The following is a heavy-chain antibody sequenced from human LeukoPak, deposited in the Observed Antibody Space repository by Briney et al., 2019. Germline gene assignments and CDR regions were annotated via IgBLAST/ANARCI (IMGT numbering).Heavy chain of an antibody. CDR1: GGSFSGYY. Sequence: KPSETLSLTCAVYGGSFSGYYWSWIRQPPGKGLEWIGEINHSGSTNYNPSLKSRVTISVDTSKNHSSLKLSPVTAADTAVYDCARHRQQQLVLGWFDPWGQGTLVTVSS. D-gene: IGHD6-13*01. V-gene: IGHV4-34*01. CDR3: ARHRQQQLVLGWFDP. CDR2: INHSGST. J-gene: IGHJ5*02.